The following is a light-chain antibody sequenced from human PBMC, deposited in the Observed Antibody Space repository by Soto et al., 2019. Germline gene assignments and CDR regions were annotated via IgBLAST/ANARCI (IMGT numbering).Light chain of an antibody. CDR1: QSISSW. CDR2: KAS. Sequence: DIQMTQSPSTLSASVGDRVTITCRASQSISSWLAWYQQKPGKAPKLLIYKASSLESGVPSRFSGSGSGTDCTLTINRLQPDDVATYYCQHYNSFPWTFGQGTKVDI. V-gene: IGKV1-5*03. CDR3: QHYNSFPWT. J-gene: IGKJ1*01.